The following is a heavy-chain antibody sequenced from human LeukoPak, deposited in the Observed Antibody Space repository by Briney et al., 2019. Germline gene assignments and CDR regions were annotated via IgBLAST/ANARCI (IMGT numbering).Heavy chain of an antibody. D-gene: IGHD1-26*01. V-gene: IGHV3-11*04. J-gene: IGHJ1*01. CDR1: GFTFSDYY. CDR2: ISSSGSTI. Sequence: GGSLRLSCAASGFTFSDYYMSWIRQAPGKGLEWVSYISSSGSTIYYADSVKGRFTISRDNAKNSLYLQMNSLRAEDTAVYYCARGSQWATRAEYFQHWGQGTLVTVSS. CDR3: ARGSQWATRAEYFQH.